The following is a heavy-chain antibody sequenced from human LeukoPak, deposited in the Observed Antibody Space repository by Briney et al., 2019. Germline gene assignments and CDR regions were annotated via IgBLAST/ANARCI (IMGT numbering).Heavy chain of an antibody. Sequence: PGGSLRVSCAASGFTFSNYNMNWVRQAPGKGLEWVSSIGSSSTYIYYAETVKGRFTISRHNAKNSLYLQMDSLAAEDTAVYYCARDHNDLTGTYWESFDCWGQGTLVTVSS. V-gene: IGHV3-21*01. CDR1: GFTFSNYN. D-gene: IGHD1-26*01. CDR2: IGSSSTYI. J-gene: IGHJ4*02. CDR3: ARDHNDLTGTYWESFDC.